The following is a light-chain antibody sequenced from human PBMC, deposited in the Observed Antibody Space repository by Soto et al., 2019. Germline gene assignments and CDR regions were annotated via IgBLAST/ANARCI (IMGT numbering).Light chain of an antibody. CDR1: QRIYTW. V-gene: IGKV1-5*03. CDR3: QHYNSYGT. Sequence: DIQMTQSPSTLSASLGDRVTITCRASQRIYTWVAWYQQKPGTAPKLLVYKATILQSGVPSRFSGSGSGTEFTLTISSLQPDDFATYYCQHYNSYGTFGQGTKVDIK. CDR2: KAT. J-gene: IGKJ1*01.